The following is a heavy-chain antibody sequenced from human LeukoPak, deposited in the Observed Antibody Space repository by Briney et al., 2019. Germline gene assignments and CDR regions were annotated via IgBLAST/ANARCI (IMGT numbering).Heavy chain of an antibody. CDR1: GFTFSDYS. CDR2: IGIDSGNT. Sequence: GGSLRLSCAASGFTFSDYSMHWARQAPGKGLAWISYIGIDSGNTNYADSVKGRFTISGDKAKNSLYLQMNSLRVEDTAVYYCARDYKYAFDNWGQGTLVTVSS. V-gene: IGHV3-48*01. D-gene: IGHD5-24*01. J-gene: IGHJ4*02. CDR3: ARDYKYAFDN.